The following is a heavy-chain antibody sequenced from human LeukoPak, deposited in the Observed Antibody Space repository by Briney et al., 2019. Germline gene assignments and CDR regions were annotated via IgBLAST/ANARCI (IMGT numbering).Heavy chain of an antibody. J-gene: IGHJ6*03. V-gene: IGHV4-59*01. CDR1: GGSISSYY. Sequence: PSETLSLTCTVSGGSISSYYWSWIRQPPGKGLEWIGYIYYSGSTNYNPSLKSRVTISVDTSKNQFSLKLSSVTAADTAVYYCARGLNGDQYYYYYYMDVWGKGTTVTVTS. D-gene: IGHD4-17*01. CDR3: ARGLNGDQYYYYYYMDV. CDR2: IYYSGST.